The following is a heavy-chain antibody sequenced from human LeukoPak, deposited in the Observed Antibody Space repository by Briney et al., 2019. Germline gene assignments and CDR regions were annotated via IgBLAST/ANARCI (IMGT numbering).Heavy chain of an antibody. CDR1: GFTFSDYY. CDR2: ISSSGSTI. D-gene: IGHD3-10*01. V-gene: IGHV3-11*01. Sequence: GGSLRLSCAASGFTFSDYYMSWIRQAPGKGLEWVPYISSSGSTIYYADSVKGRFTISRDNAKNSLCLQMNSLRAEDTAVYYCARDQGDYYYGMDVWGQGTTVTVSS. CDR3: ARDQGDYYYGMDV. J-gene: IGHJ6*02.